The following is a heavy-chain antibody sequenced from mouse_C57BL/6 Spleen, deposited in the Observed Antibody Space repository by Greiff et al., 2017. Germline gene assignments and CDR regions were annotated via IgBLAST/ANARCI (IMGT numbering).Heavy chain of an antibody. Sequence: EVKLLESGPGLVKPSQSLSLTCSVTGYSITSGYYWNWIRQFPGNKLEWMGYISYDGSNNYNPSLKNRISITRDTSKNQFFLKLNSVTTEDTATYYCARDSYYGNYDDYWGQGTTLTVSS. CDR1: GYSITSGYY. CDR3: ARDSYYGNYDDY. V-gene: IGHV3-6*01. D-gene: IGHD2-10*01. CDR2: ISYDGSN. J-gene: IGHJ2*01.